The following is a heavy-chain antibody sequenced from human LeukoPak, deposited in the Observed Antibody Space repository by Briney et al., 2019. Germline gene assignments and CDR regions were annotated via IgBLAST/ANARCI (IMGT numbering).Heavy chain of an antibody. CDR2: IVGDTVT. CDR1: GFTFNSYA. V-gene: IGHV3-23*01. D-gene: IGHD3-9*01. CDR3: ARDSEVLRYFDWLPHYYYGMDV. Sequence: PGGSLRLSCAASGFTFNSYAMSWVRQAPGKGLEWVSAIVGDTVTFYTDSVKGRFTISRDNSKNTLYLQMNSLRAEDTAVYYCARDSEVLRYFDWLPHYYYGMDVWGQGTTVTVSS. J-gene: IGHJ6*02.